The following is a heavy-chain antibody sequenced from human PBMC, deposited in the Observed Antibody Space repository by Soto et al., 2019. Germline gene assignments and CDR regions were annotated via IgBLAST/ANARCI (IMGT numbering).Heavy chain of an antibody. CDR2: IWYDGSNK. CDR3: AIDRENFYDSSGYYFSASFDL. Sequence: QVQLVEAGGGVVQPGRSLRLSCAASGFSFRTYGIHWVRQAPGKGLEWVAVIWYDGSNKYYADSVKGRFSISRDNSENKLYLQMNSLRDDDTAVYYCAIDRENFYDSSGYYFSASFDLWGQGTMVTVSS. J-gene: IGHJ3*01. CDR1: GFSFRTYG. D-gene: IGHD3-22*01. V-gene: IGHV3-33*01.